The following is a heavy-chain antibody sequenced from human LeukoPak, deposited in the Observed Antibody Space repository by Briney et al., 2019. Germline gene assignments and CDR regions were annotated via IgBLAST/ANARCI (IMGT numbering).Heavy chain of an antibody. V-gene: IGHV4-4*07. Sequence: SETLSLTCSVSGGSISGYYWSWIRQPAGKGPEWIGRIYSSGSTNYNPSLKSRVTMSVDTSKKQFSLKLSSVTAADTALYYCARDYDYWGQGTLVTVSS. CDR2: IYSSGST. CDR1: GGSISGYY. CDR3: ARDYDY. J-gene: IGHJ4*02.